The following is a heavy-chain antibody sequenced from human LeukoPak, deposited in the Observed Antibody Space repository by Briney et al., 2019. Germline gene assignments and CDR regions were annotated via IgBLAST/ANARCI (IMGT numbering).Heavy chain of an antibody. J-gene: IGHJ5*02. Sequence: SETLSLTCTVSGGSISSYYWSWIRQPPGKGLEWIGYIYYSGSTNYNPSLKSRVTISVDTSKNQFSLKLSSVTAADTAVYYCARGSSSWYVNWFDPWGQGTLVTVSS. D-gene: IGHD6-13*01. V-gene: IGHV4-59*12. CDR2: IYYSGST. CDR1: GGSISSYY. CDR3: ARGSSSWYVNWFDP.